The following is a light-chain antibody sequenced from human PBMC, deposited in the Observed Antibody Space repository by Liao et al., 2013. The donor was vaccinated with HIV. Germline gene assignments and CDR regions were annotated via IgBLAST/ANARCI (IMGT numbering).Light chain of an antibody. CDR2: QDT. CDR1: KLGDEY. V-gene: IGLV3-1*01. CDR3: QAWDTTTAAYV. J-gene: IGLJ1*01. Sequence: YELTQPPSVSVSPGQTASITCSGDKLGDEYASWYQQKPGQAPVLVIYQDTKRPSGIPERFSASNSGNTATLTISGTQAMDEADYYCQAWDTTTAAYVFGTGTKVTVL.